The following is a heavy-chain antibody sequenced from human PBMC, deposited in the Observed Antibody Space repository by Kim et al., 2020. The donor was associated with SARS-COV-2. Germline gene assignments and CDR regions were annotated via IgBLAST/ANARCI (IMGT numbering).Heavy chain of an antibody. D-gene: IGHD3-3*01. J-gene: IGHJ6*02. CDR3: TRGERFLEWLLFQWEGSYGMDV. Sequence: GGSLRLSCTASGFTFGDYAMSWVRQAPGKGLEWVGFIRSKAYGGTTEYAASVKGRFTISRDDSKSIAYLQMNSLKTEDTAVYYCTRGERFLEWLLFQWEGSYGMDVWGQGTTVTVSS. CDR2: IRSKAYGGTT. V-gene: IGHV3-49*04. CDR1: GFTFGDYA.